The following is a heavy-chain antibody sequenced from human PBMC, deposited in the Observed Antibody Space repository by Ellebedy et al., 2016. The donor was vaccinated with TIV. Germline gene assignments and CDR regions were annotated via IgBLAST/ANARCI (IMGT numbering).Heavy chain of an antibody. CDR3: TTVYRYNYDSV. J-gene: IGHJ4*02. D-gene: IGHD5-18*01. V-gene: IGHV3-15*01. CDR2: FKSKTDGGAA. CDR1: GFTFSNAW. Sequence: GGSLRLSCAASGFTFSNAWMNWVRQAPGKGLEWVGRFKSKTDGGAADYAAPVKGRFTISRDDSKNTLYLQMNGLKTEDTAVYFCTTVYRYNYDSVWGQGTLVTVSS.